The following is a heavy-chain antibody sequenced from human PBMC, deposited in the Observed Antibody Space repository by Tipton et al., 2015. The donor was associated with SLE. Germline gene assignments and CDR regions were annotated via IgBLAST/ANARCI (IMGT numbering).Heavy chain of an antibody. CDR2: IYYSGST. D-gene: IGHD5-24*01. Sequence: TLSLTCTVSGGSISSGGYYWSWIRQHPGKGLEWIGYIYYSGSTYYNPSLKSRVTISVDTSKNQFFLRLRSVTAADTAGYYCARKRNGMGIWGQGTMVTVSS. J-gene: IGHJ3*02. CDR3: ARKRNGMGI. V-gene: IGHV4-31*03. CDR1: GGSISSGGYY.